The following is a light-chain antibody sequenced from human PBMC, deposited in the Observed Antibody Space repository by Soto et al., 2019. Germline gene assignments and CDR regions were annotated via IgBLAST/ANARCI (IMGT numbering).Light chain of an antibody. Sequence: EIQMTQSPSTLSGSVGDRVTITCGASQTISSWLAWYQQKPGKAPKLLIYKASTLKSGVPSRFSGSGSGTEFTLTISSLQPEDFATYYCQQYDSYSLTFGGGSMVDVK. CDR1: QTISSW. J-gene: IGKJ4*01. CDR3: QQYDSYSLT. V-gene: IGKV1-5*03. CDR2: KAS.